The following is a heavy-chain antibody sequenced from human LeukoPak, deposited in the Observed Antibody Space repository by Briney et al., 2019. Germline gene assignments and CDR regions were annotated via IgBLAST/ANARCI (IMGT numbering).Heavy chain of an antibody. J-gene: IGHJ6*02. V-gene: IGHV6-1*01. CDR1: GDSVSSNSAA. Sequence: SQTLSLTCAISGDSVSSNSAAWNWIRQSPSRGLERLGRTYYRSKWYNDYAVSVKSRITINPDTSKNQFSLQLNSVTPEDTAVYYCAGGIAVAGTRYYGMDVWGQGTTVTVSS. CDR2: TYYRSKWYN. D-gene: IGHD6-19*01. CDR3: AGGIAVAGTRYYGMDV.